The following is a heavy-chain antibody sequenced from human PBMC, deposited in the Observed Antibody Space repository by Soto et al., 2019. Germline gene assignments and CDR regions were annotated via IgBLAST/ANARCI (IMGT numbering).Heavy chain of an antibody. CDR2: INHSGST. Sequence: SETLSLTCAVYGGSFSGYYWSWIRQPPGKGLEWIGEINHSGSTNYNPSLKSRVTISVDTSKNQFSLKLSSVTAADTAVYYCARGQVLGVVPAAMHNWFDPWGQGTLVTVSS. J-gene: IGHJ5*02. CDR1: GGSFSGYY. V-gene: IGHV4-34*01. D-gene: IGHD2-2*01. CDR3: ARGQVLGVVPAAMHNWFDP.